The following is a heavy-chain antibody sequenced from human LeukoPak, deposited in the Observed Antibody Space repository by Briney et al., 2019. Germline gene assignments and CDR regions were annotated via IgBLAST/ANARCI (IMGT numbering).Heavy chain of an antibody. CDR2: IIPIFGTA. CDR1: GGTFSSYA. V-gene: IGHV1-69*05. D-gene: IGHD6-19*01. Sequence: SVKVSCKASGGTFSSYAISWVRQAPGQGLEWMGRIIPIFGTANYAQKFQGRVTITTDESTSTAYMELSSVRSEDTAVYYCARGVAVAVTFDYWGQGTLVTVSS. J-gene: IGHJ4*02. CDR3: ARGVAVAVTFDY.